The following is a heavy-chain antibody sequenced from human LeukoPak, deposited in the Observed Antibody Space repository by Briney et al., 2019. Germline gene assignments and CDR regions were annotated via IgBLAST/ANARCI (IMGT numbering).Heavy chain of an antibody. V-gene: IGHV5-51*01. J-gene: IGHJ4*02. CDR1: GYSFTSYW. D-gene: IGHD6-13*01. CDR3: ARTGYTSRWAIDY. Sequence: GESLKISCKGSGYSFTSYWIGWVRQMPGKGLEWMGIIYPGDSDTRYSPSFQGQVTISADKSISAAYLQWSSLKASDTAMYYCARTGYTSRWAIDYWGQGTLVTVSS. CDR2: IYPGDSDT.